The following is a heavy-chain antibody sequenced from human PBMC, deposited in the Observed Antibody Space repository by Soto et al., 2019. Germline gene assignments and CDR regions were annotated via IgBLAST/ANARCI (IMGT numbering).Heavy chain of an antibody. CDR3: AKNPHTGYAYSWFAH. J-gene: IGHJ5*02. CDR2: IRATADSP. CDR1: GFTFSSYA. Sequence: PGGSLRLSCAASGFTFSSYAMTWGRQAPGKGLEWVSGIRATADSPYYADSVKGRFTISKDNSNNILYLQMNSLRAEDTAVYYCAKNPHTGYAYSWFAHRGQGTLVTVSS. D-gene: IGHD3-16*01. V-gene: IGHV3-23*01.